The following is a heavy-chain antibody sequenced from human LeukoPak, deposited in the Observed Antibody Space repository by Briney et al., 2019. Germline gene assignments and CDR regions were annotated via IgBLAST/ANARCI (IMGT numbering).Heavy chain of an antibody. CDR2: IYSSGST. V-gene: IGHV4-4*07. D-gene: IGHD6-19*01. CDR1: GGSISSFY. J-gene: IGHJ4*02. Sequence: SETLSLTCTVSGGSISSFYWSWFRQPAGKGLQWIGRIYSSGSTNYNPSLKSRLTLSVDTSKNPFSLRLSSVTAADRAVYYCARVLGWAGFYYGGQGTVVTVSA. CDR3: ARVLGWAGFYY.